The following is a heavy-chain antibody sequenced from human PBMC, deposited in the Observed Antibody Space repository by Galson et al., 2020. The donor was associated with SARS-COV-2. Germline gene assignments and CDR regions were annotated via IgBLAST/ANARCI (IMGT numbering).Heavy chain of an antibody. Sequence: GGSLRLSCAAPGFTFSSYWMHWVRQAPGKGLVWVSRIYSEGSSTSYADSVKGRFTISGDNAQHTLYLQMNSLRAADTAVYYCARGDMWNEYCDCWGQGTLGTVSS. CDR1: GFTFSSYW. J-gene: IGHJ4*02. CDR3: ARGDMWNEYCDC. CDR2: IYSEGSST. D-gene: IGHD1-1*01. V-gene: IGHV3-74*01.